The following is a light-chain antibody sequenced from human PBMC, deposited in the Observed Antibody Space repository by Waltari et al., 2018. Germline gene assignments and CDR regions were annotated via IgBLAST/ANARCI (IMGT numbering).Light chain of an antibody. CDR3: QVWDANNEPGV. CDR2: YDS. CDR1: NIGSKS. Sequence: SYVLTQPPSVSVAPGETARITCGGNNIGSKSVHWYRQKPGQAPQLVISYDSDRPSGIPERSPGSNSGDTATLTISRVEAGDEADYYCQVWDANNEPGVFGTGTEVTVL. J-gene: IGLJ1*01. V-gene: IGLV3-21*01.